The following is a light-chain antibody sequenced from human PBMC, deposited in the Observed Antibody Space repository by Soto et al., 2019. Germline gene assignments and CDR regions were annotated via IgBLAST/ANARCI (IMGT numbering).Light chain of an antibody. CDR2: EVS. CDR3: CSYAGSSTLGV. CDR1: SSDVGSYNL. Sequence: QSVLTQPASVSGSPGQSITISCTGTSSDVGSYNLVSWYQQHPGKAPKLMIYEVSKRPSGVSNRFSGSKSGNTASLTISGLQAEDEADYYCCSYAGSSTLGVFGGGTKSPS. J-gene: IGLJ2*01. V-gene: IGLV2-23*02.